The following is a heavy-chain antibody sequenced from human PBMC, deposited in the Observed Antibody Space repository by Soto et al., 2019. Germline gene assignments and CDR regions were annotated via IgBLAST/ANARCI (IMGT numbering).Heavy chain of an antibody. CDR2: ISYDGNNK. J-gene: IGHJ6*02. V-gene: IGHV3-30-3*01. CDR3: ARAGCDGGTCYTLVGLRYGMDV. Sequence: QVQLVESGGGVVQPGRSLRLSCAASGFTFSNYAMYWVRQAPGKGLEWVAVISYDGNNKYYADSVKGRFTISRDNSKNMLDLQVNCLRAEDTVVYYCARAGCDGGTCYTLVGLRYGMDVWGQGTTVTVSS. CDR1: GFTFSNYA. D-gene: IGHD2-15*01.